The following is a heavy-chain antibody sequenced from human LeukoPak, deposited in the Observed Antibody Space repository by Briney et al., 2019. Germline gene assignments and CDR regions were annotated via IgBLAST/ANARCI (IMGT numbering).Heavy chain of an antibody. J-gene: IGHJ4*02. CDR2: INQDGSEK. V-gene: IGHV3-7*01. D-gene: IGHD5-12*01. CDR3: ARGPSGYHNA. Sequence: PGGSLRLSCVASGFTFSSYWMSWVRQAPGKGLEWVANINQDGSEKYYVDSVKGRFTISRDNAKNSLYLQMNSLRAEDTAVYYCARGPSGYHNAGGQGTLVTVSS. CDR1: GFTFSSYW.